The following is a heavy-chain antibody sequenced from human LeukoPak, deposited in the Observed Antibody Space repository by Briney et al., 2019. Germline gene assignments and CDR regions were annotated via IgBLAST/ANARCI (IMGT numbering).Heavy chain of an antibody. D-gene: IGHD3-9*01. V-gene: IGHV3-74*01. CDR1: GFTFSSYW. CDR3: ARDRQYKELLTGYYSAAFDI. J-gene: IGHJ3*02. CDR2: INSDGRTT. Sequence: GGSLRLSCAVSGFTFSSYWMHWVRQAPGKGLVWVSRINSDGRTTSYADSVQGRFTISRDNAKNTLYLQMTGLRAEDTAIYYCARDRQYKELLTGYYSAAFDIWGQGTVVTVSS.